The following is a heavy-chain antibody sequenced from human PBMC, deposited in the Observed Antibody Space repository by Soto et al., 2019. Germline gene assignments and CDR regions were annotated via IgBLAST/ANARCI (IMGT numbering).Heavy chain of an antibody. J-gene: IGHJ4*02. CDR3: ARDDGLAYCGGDCYS. Sequence: QVQLVQSGAEVKKPGSSVKVSCKASGGTFSSYTISWVRQAPGQGLEWMGRIIPIVGITKYAQKFQGRVTXTTXXSXGTAYMELSSLRSEDTAVYYCARDDGLAYCGGDCYSWGQGTLVTVSS. CDR1: GGTFSSYT. D-gene: IGHD2-21*02. CDR2: IIPIVGIT. V-gene: IGHV1-69*02.